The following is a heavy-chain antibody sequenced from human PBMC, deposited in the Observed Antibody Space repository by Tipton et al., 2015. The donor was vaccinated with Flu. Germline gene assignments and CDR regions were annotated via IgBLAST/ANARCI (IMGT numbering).Heavy chain of an antibody. CDR2: VSRTGST. J-gene: IGHJ4*02. Sequence: TLSLTCAVSGDSISSDFYWAWIRQFPGKGLEWIGTVSRTGSTIYNPSLKSRVTISIDTSKNQFSLNMRSVTAADMAVYYCARAPTTAVAYIWGQGTLVTVSS. D-gene: IGHD6-19*01. CDR1: GDSISSDFY. CDR3: ARAPTTAVAYI. V-gene: IGHV4-38-2*01.